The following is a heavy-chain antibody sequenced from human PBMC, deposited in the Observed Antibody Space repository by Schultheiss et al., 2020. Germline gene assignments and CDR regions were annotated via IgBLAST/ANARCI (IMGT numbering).Heavy chain of an antibody. Sequence: SETLSLTCGVYAGSLSPYYWGWIRQPPGKGLEWIGSIYYSGSTYYNPSLKSRVTISVDTSKNQFSLKLSSVTAADTAVYYCAGSIAAAGTEAYYFDYWGQGTLVTVYS. V-gene: IGHV4-39*01. CDR1: AGSLSPYY. CDR3: AGSIAAAGTEAYYFDY. D-gene: IGHD6-13*01. CDR2: IYYSGST. J-gene: IGHJ4*02.